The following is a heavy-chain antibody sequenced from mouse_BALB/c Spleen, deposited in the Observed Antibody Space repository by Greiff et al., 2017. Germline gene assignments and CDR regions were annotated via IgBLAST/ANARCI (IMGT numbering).Heavy chain of an antibody. CDR2: IWSDGST. J-gene: IGHJ4*01. V-gene: IGHV2-6-2*01. D-gene: IGHD1-2*01. CDR1: GFSLTSYG. Sequence: QVQLKESGPDLVAPSQSLSITCTVSGFSLTSYGVHWVRQPPGKGLEWLVVIWSDGSTTYNSALKSRLSISKDNSKSQVFLKMNSLQTDDTAMYYCARQSSLLRHYAMDYWGQGTSVTVSS. CDR3: ARQSSLLRHYAMDY.